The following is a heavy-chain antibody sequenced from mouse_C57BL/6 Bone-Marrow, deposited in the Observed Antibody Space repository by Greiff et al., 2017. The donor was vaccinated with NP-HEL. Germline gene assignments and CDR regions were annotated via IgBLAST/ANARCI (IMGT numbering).Heavy chain of an antibody. CDR1: GYTFTDYE. Sequence: VQLQQSGAGLVRPGASVTLSCKASGYTFTDYEMHWVKQTPVHGLEWIGAIDPETGGTAYNQKFKGKAILTADKSSSTAYMELRSLTSEDSAVYYCTRYGYDVPSWFAYWGQGTLVTVSA. D-gene: IGHD2-2*01. CDR3: TRYGYDVPSWFAY. V-gene: IGHV1-15*01. J-gene: IGHJ3*01. CDR2: IDPETGGT.